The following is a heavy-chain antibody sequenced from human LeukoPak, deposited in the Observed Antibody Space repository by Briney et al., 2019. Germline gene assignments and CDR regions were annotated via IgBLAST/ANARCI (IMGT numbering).Heavy chain of an antibody. CDR1: GGSISSGGYY. Sequence: KSSETLSLTCTVSGGSISSGGYYWSWIRQHPGKGLEWIGYIYYSGSTYYNPSLKSRVTISVDTSKNQFSLKLSSVTAADTAVYYCAGAEGSPDAFDIWGQGTMVTASS. CDR3: AGAEGSPDAFDI. J-gene: IGHJ3*02. D-gene: IGHD4/OR15-4a*01. V-gene: IGHV4-31*03. CDR2: IYYSGST.